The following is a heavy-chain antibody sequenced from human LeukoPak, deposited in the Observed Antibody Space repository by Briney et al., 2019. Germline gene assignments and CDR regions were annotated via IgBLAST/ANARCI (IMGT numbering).Heavy chain of an antibody. CDR1: GGTFSSYT. Sequence: SVTVSCMATGGTFSSYTISWVRQAPGQGLEWMGRIIPILGIANYAQKFQGSVTITADKSTRTAYMELSSLRSEDTAVYYCASFRTGTTYWKFDYWGQGTLVTVSS. CDR2: IIPILGIA. V-gene: IGHV1-69*02. J-gene: IGHJ4*02. D-gene: IGHD1-1*01. CDR3: ASFRTGTTYWKFDY.